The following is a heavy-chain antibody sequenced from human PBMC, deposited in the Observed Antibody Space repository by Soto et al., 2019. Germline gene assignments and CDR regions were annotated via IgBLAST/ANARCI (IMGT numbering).Heavy chain of an antibody. Sequence: QVQLQESGPGLVKPSQTLSLTCTVSGGSISSGGYYWSWIRQHPGKGLEWIGYIYYSGSTYYNPSLKSRVTISVDTSKNQFSLKLSSVTAADTAVYYCARAWYGSGSYSRPHYYYYGMDVWGQGTTVTVSS. CDR3: ARAWYGSGSYSRPHYYYYGMDV. J-gene: IGHJ6*02. V-gene: IGHV4-31*03. D-gene: IGHD3-10*01. CDR2: IYYSGST. CDR1: GGSISSGGYY.